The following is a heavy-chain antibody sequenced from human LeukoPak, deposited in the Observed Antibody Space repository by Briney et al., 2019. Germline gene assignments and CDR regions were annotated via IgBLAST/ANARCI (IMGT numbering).Heavy chain of an antibody. D-gene: IGHD1-26*01. V-gene: IGHV4-4*07. J-gene: IGHJ5*02. CDR3: AKSQWEFSPGYFDP. CDR2: IYSSGST. CDR1: GGSISSYY. Sequence: SETLSLTCTVSGGSISSYYWSWIRQPAGKGLEWIGRIYSSGSTTYNPSLKSRVTLPLDTSKNQFSLKVSSVIAADTAVYYCAKSQWEFSPGYFDPWGQGILVTVSS.